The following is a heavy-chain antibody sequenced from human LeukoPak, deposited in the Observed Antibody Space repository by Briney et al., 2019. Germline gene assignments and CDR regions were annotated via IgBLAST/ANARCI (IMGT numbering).Heavy chain of an antibody. J-gene: IGHJ5*02. CDR1: GYTLAELS. CDR2: FDPEDGET. D-gene: IGHD2-2*01. Sequence: ASVKVSCKVSGYTLAELSMHWVRQAPGKGLEWMGGFDPEDGETIYAQKFQGRVTMTEDTSTDTAYMELSSLRSEDTAVYYCATDYSLYCGSTSCYFSWGQGTLVTVSS. CDR3: ATDYSLYCGSTSCYFS. V-gene: IGHV1-24*01.